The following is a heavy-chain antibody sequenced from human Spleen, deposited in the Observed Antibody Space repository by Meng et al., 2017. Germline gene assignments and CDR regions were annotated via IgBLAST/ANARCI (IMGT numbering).Heavy chain of an antibody. Sequence: QVQLVESGGGLVKPGGSLRLSCTASGFTFSDYYMGWVRATPGRGLEWIAYISSTGSATYYADSVEGRFTISRDNAKNSLYLQMNSLGADDTARYYCARDVGEITNSLFDYWGQGTLVTVSS. CDR2: ISSTGSAT. J-gene: IGHJ4*02. V-gene: IGHV3-11*01. CDR3: ARDVGEITNSLFDY. D-gene: IGHD3-10*01. CDR1: GFTFSDYY.